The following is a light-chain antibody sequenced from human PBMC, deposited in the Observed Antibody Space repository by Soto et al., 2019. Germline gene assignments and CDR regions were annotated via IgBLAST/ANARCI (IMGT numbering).Light chain of an antibody. CDR3: QQYNKWPPYT. Sequence: EIVMTQSPATLSVSPGERATLSCRASQSVSSNLAWYQQKPGQAPRLLIYGASTRATGIPARCSGSGSGTEFTLTISSLPSEDFAVYYCQQYNKWPPYTFGQGTKLEIK. V-gene: IGKV3-15*01. CDR2: GAS. J-gene: IGKJ2*01. CDR1: QSVSSN.